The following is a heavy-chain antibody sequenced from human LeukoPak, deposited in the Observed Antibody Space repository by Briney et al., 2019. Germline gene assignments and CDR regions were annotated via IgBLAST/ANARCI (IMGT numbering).Heavy chain of an antibody. V-gene: IGHV1-18*01. CDR1: GYTFTSYG. D-gene: IGHD3-22*01. Sequence: ASVKVSCKASGYTFTSYGISWVRQAPGQGLEWMGWISAYSGNTNYAQKLQGRVTMTTDTSTSTAYMELRSLRSDDTAVYYCARDQGTMIVVVSDAFDIWGQGTMVTVSS. J-gene: IGHJ3*02. CDR3: ARDQGTMIVVVSDAFDI. CDR2: ISAYSGNT.